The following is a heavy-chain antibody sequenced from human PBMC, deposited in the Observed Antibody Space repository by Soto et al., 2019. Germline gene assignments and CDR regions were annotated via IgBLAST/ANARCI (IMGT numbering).Heavy chain of an antibody. D-gene: IGHD3-9*01. CDR2: IYWDDDK. Sequence: QITLKESGPTLVKPTQTLTLTCTFSGFSLSTSGVGVGWIHQPPGEALEWLALIYWDDDKRYSPSLKSRLTITKDTSKNQVVLTMTNMDPVDTATYYCARMGRYYDILTGYSWTIDYWGQGTLVTVSS. J-gene: IGHJ4*02. CDR1: GFSLSTSGVG. V-gene: IGHV2-5*02. CDR3: ARMGRYYDILTGYSWTIDY.